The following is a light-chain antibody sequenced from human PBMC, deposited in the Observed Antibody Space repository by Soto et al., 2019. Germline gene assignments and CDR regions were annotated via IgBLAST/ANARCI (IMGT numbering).Light chain of an antibody. CDR1: QSVSSSY. CDR2: GAS. V-gene: IGKV3D-7*01. Sequence: PGERVTLSCRASQSVSSSYLMWYQQKPGQAPRLLIYGASTRATSIPARFSGSGSGTDFTLTNSSLQPEDFAVYYCQQDNNPFTFGRGPSWRSN. J-gene: IGKJ2*01. CDR3: QQDNNPFT.